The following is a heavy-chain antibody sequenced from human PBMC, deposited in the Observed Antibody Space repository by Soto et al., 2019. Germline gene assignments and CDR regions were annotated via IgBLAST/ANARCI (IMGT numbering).Heavy chain of an antibody. D-gene: IGHD3-22*01. CDR1: GFTFSSYD. V-gene: IGHV3-13*04. CDR3: ARAIGPTLFDY. CDR2: IGTAGDT. Sequence: GGSLRLSCSASGFTFSSYDMHWVRQGPGKGLEWVSAIGTAGDTNYAGSVKGRFTISRENAKNSLYLQMNSLGAGDTAIYFCARAIGPTLFDYWGQGTLVTISS. J-gene: IGHJ4*02.